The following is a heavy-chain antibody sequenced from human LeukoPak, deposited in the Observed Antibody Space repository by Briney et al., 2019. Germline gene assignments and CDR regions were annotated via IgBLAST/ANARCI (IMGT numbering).Heavy chain of an antibody. Sequence: ASVKVSCKASGGTFSSYAISWVRQAPGQGLEWMGWISAYNGNTNYAQKLQGRVTMTTDTSTSTAYMELRSLRSDDTAVYYCAKSGRDWNDDYFDYWGQGTLVTVSS. CDR1: GGTFSSYA. D-gene: IGHD1-1*01. J-gene: IGHJ4*02. CDR3: AKSGRDWNDDYFDY. V-gene: IGHV1-18*01. CDR2: ISAYNGNT.